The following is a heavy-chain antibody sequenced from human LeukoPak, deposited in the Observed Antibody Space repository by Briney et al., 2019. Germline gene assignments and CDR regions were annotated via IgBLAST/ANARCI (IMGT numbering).Heavy chain of an antibody. J-gene: IGHJ4*02. CDR3: ARDHPYCGGDCYIFDY. Sequence: SETLSLTCTVSGGSISSYYWSWIRQPPGKGLEWIGYIYYSGSTNYNPSLKSRVTISVDTSKNQFSLKLSSVTAADTAVYYCARDHPYCGGDCYIFDYWGQGTLVTVSS. V-gene: IGHV4-59*01. CDR1: GGSISSYY. CDR2: IYYSGST. D-gene: IGHD2-21*02.